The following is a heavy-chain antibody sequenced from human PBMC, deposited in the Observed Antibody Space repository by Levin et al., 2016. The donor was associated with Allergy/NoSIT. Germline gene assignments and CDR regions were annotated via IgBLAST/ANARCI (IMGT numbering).Heavy chain of an antibody. D-gene: IGHD2-15*01. Sequence: SETLSLTCGVYGGSFSGYYWSWIRQSPGKGLEWIGYIHYSGSTNYNPSLKSRVTISADTSKKQFSLKMSSVTAADTAVYYCARVEAVVDGRVDWFLDPWGRGTLVIVSS. CDR1: GGSFSGYY. V-gene: IGHV4-59*01. J-gene: IGHJ2*01. CDR2: IHYSGST. CDR3: ARVEAVVDGRVDWFLDP.